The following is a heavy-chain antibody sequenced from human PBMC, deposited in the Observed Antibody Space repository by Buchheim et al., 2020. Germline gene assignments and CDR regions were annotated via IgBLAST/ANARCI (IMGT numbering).Heavy chain of an antibody. D-gene: IGHD2-2*01. V-gene: IGHV1-8*01. J-gene: IGHJ5*02. CDR1: GYTFTSYD. CDR3: ARGRIVVVPASLLPWSEGEVWFDP. Sequence: QVQLVQSGAEVKKPGASVKVSCKASGYTFTSYDINWVRQATGQGLEWMGWMNPNSGNTGYAQKFQGRVTMTRNTSISTAYMELSSLRSEDTAVYYCARGRIVVVPASLLPWSEGEVWFDPWGQGTL. CDR2: MNPNSGNT.